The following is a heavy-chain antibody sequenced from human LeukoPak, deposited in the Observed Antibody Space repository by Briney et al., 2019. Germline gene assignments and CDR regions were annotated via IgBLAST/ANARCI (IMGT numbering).Heavy chain of an antibody. Sequence: RSGGSLRLSCAASGFTFDDYGMSWVRQAPGKGLEWVSGINWNGGSTGYADSVKGRFTISRDNAKNSLYLQMNSLRAEDTALYYCARGARGSYYGAFDIWGQGTMVTVSS. CDR1: GFTFDDYG. CDR3: ARGARGSYYGAFDI. CDR2: INWNGGST. D-gene: IGHD1-26*01. V-gene: IGHV3-20*04. J-gene: IGHJ3*02.